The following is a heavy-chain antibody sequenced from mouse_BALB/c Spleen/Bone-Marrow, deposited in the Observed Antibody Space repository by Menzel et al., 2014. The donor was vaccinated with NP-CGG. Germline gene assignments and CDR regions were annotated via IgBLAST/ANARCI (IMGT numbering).Heavy chain of an antibody. CDR1: GYTFTSYW. J-gene: IGHJ3*01. CDR3: ARYYRYDGFAY. V-gene: IGHV1-7*01. Sequence: VKVVESGAELAKPGASVKMSCKASGYTFTSYWMHWVKQRPGQGLEWIGYINPSTGYTEYNQKFMDKATLTADKSPSTAYMQLSSLTSEDSAVYYCARYYRYDGFAYWGQGTLVTVSA. CDR2: INPSTGYT. D-gene: IGHD2-14*01.